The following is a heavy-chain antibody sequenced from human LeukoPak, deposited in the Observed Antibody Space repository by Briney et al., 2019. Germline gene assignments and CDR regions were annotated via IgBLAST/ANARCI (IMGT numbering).Heavy chain of an antibody. CDR1: GGSITTFY. CDR2: IYYSGST. Sequence: SETLSLTSTVSGGSITTFYWSWIRQPPGKGLEWIGYIYYSGSTNYNPSLKSRVTISVDTSNNQVSLKLSSVTAADTAVYYCARSTRSWFDPWGQGTLVTVSS. CDR3: ARSTRSWFDP. J-gene: IGHJ5*02. V-gene: IGHV4-59*01. D-gene: IGHD3-10*01.